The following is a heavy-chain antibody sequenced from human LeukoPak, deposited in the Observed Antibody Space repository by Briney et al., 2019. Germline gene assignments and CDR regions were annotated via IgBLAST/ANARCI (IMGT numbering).Heavy chain of an antibody. V-gene: IGHV1-69*04. CDR3: ARGRGSRTGSNGDYLDN. D-gene: IGHD1-1*01. CDR2: IIPILGLR. J-gene: IGHJ4*02. CDR1: GYTFTGYY. Sequence: SVKVSFKASGYTFTGYYMHWVRQAPGQGLEWMGRIIPILGLRNYAQKFQGRVTIAADKSTSTGYMDVTSLRSDDAAVYYCARGRGSRTGSNGDYLDNWGQGTLVTVSS.